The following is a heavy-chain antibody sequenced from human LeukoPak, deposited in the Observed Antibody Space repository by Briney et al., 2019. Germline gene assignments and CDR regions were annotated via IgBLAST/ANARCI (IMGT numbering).Heavy chain of an antibody. CDR2: IYSSGNT. CDR3: ARGSGYSAPFFDY. V-gene: IGHV4-4*07. J-gene: IGHJ4*02. CDR1: GGSISHYY. D-gene: IGHD3-22*01. Sequence: SETLSLTCTVSGGSISHYYWSWIRQPAGKGLEWIGRIYSSGNTDYNPSLKSRVTLSLDRSMNQFSLRLSSLTAADTAIFYCARGSGYSAPFFDYWGQGTLVTVSS.